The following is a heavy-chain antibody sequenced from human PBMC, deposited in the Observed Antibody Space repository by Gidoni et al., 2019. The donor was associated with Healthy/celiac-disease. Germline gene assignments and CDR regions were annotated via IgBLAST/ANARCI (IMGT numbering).Heavy chain of an antibody. CDR2: IIPIFGTA. D-gene: IGHD6-6*01. CDR1: GGTFSSYA. Sequence: QVQLVQSGAEVKKPGSSVKVSCKASGGTFSSYAISWVRQAPGQGLEWMGGIIPIFGTANYAQKFQGRVTITADESTSTAYMELSSLRSEDTAVYYCARGGAAHAQWGVDYYGMDVWGQGTTVTVSS. V-gene: IGHV1-69*01. J-gene: IGHJ6*02. CDR3: ARGGAAHAQWGVDYYGMDV.